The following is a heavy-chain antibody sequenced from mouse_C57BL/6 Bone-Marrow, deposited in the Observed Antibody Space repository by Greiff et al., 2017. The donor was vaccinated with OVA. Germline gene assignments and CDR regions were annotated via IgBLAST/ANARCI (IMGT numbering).Heavy chain of an antibody. J-gene: IGHJ2*01. D-gene: IGHD2-4*01. V-gene: IGHV1-53*01. Sequence: QVQLQQPGPELVKPGASVKLSCKASGYTFTSYWMHWVKQRPGQGLEWIGNINPSNGGTNYNEKFKSKATLTVDKSSSTAYMQLSSLTSDDSSVYYCARRGVYDYAGGHYFDYWGQGTTLTVSS. CDR3: ARRGVYDYAGGHYFDY. CDR1: GYTFTSYW. CDR2: INPSNGGT.